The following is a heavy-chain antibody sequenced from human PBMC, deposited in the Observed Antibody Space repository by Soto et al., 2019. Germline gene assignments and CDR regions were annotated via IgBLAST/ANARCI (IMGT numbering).Heavy chain of an antibody. CDR1: GGSISSYY. Sequence: SETLSLTCTVSGGSISSYYWTWIRQPPGKGLEWIGYIHYSGSTNYNPSLKSRVSISVDTPKNQFSLKLSSVTAADTAVYYCARSTLNYDFWSGIRHWGQGTLVTVSS. J-gene: IGHJ4*02. V-gene: IGHV4-59*01. D-gene: IGHD3-3*01. CDR3: ARSTLNYDFWSGIRH. CDR2: IHYSGST.